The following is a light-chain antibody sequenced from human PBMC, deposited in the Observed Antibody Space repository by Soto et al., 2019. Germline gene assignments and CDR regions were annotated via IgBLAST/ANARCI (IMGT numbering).Light chain of an antibody. Sequence: QSVLPQPASVSGSPGQSSTISCTGTSGDIGSYNRVSWYQQHPGKAPKLIIYEVTDRPSGVSNRFSGSKSGNTASLTISGLQAEDEAEYYCSSYTNINTRACVFGTGTKLTVL. V-gene: IGLV2-14*01. CDR1: SGDIGSYNR. CDR2: EVT. CDR3: SSYTNINTRACV. J-gene: IGLJ1*01.